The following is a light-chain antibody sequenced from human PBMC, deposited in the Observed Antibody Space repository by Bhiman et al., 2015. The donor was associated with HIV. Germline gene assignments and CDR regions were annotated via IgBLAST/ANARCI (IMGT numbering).Light chain of an antibody. CDR2: QNG. CDR3: QAWDSTTGGV. Sequence: SYELTQPPSVSVSPGQTARITCTGHRLEDKYTCWYQQKPGQSPLLIMYQNGERPSGIPERFSGSNSGITSTLTISGTQAADEADYYCQAWDSTTGGVFGGGTKLTVL. V-gene: IGLV3-1*01. J-gene: IGLJ2*01. CDR1: RLEDKY.